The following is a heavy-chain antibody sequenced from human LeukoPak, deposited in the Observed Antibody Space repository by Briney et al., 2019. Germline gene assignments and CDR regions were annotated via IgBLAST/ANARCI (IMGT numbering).Heavy chain of an antibody. V-gene: IGHV4-59*01. CDR2: IYYSGST. J-gene: IGHJ4*02. Sequence: SETLSLTCTDSGGSISSYYWSWIRQPPGKGLEWIGYIYYSGSTNYNPSLKSRVTISVDTSKNQFSLKLSSVTAADTAVYYCARDRQRAPFDYWGQGTLVTVSS. CDR1: GGSISSYY. D-gene: IGHD6-25*01. CDR3: ARDRQRAPFDY.